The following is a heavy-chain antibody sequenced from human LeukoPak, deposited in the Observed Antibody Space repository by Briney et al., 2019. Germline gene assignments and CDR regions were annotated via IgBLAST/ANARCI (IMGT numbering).Heavy chain of an antibody. Sequence: GGSLRLSCAASGFTVSSNYMSWVRQAPGKGLEWVSVIYSGGSTYYADSVKGRFTISRDNSKNTLYLQMNRLRAEDTAVYYCARVTAMVLKYYYYMDVWGKGTTVTVSS. V-gene: IGHV3-66*02. CDR3: ARVTAMVLKYYYYMDV. D-gene: IGHD5-18*01. CDR1: GFTVSSNY. J-gene: IGHJ6*03. CDR2: IYSGGST.